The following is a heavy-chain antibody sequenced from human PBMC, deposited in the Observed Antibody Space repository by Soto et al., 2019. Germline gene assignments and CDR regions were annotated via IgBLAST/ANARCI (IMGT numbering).Heavy chain of an antibody. D-gene: IGHD6-19*01. V-gene: IGHV4-59*08. J-gene: IGHJ4*02. CDR2: IYYSGST. CDR3: ARHVDSSGWPAFDY. CDR1: GGSISSYY. Sequence: SETLSLTCTVSGGSISSYYWSWIRQPPGKGLEWIGYIYYSGSTNYNPSLKSRVTISVDTSKNQFSLKLSSVTAADTAVYYCARHVDSSGWPAFDYWGQGTLVTVSS.